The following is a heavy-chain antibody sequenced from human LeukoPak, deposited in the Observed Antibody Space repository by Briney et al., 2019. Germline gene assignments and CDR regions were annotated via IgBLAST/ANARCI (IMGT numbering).Heavy chain of an antibody. CDR3: ARDYSSSWYSYYYYMDV. J-gene: IGHJ6*03. Sequence: SETLSLTCAVYGGSFSGYYWSWIRQSPQSPGKGLEWIGEINHRGSTNYNPSLKSRVTISVDTSKNQFSLKLSSVTAADTAVYYCARDYSSSWYSYYYYMDVWGKGTTVTISS. CDR2: INHRGST. D-gene: IGHD6-13*01. V-gene: IGHV4-34*01. CDR1: GGSFSGYY.